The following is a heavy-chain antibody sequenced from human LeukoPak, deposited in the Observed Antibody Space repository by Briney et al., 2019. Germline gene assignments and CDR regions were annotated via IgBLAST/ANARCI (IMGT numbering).Heavy chain of an antibody. CDR3: GREGYTSGYAGAFDT. J-gene: IGHJ3*02. D-gene: IGHD2-2*01. Sequence: GGSLRLSCIASGSTLRNNIMTWVRQAPGKGLEWVSSLSFIDDSTYYADSVKGRFTISRDDSKTTLFLQMNSMIPEDTGVYYCGREGYTSGYAGAFDTWGQGTMVTVSS. CDR1: GSTLRNNI. V-gene: IGHV3-23*01. CDR2: LSFIDDST.